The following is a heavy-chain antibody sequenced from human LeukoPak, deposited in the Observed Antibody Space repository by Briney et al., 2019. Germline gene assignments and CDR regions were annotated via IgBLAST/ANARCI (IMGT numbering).Heavy chain of an antibody. D-gene: IGHD3-3*01. CDR2: IYYSGST. CDR3: ARLVERDYYAFWRRFPASGAFDI. Sequence: SETLSLTCTASGGSFSSYDRSWVRQAPGKGLEWIGYIYYSGSTNYYASLRSRVTISVDTSKIQFSLKLSSVTAADTTVYYCARLVERDYYAFWRRFPASGAFDIWGQGTMVTVSS. J-gene: IGHJ3*02. V-gene: IGHV4-59*01. CDR1: GGSFSSYD.